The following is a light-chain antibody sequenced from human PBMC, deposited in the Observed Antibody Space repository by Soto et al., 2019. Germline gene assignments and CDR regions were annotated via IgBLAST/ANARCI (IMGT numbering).Light chain of an antibody. V-gene: IGKV3-20*01. CDR3: QHYDSLPIT. CDR2: GVS. J-gene: IGKJ5*01. Sequence: EIVLTQSPGTLSLSPGERATLSCRASQSVSSSYLAWYQQKPGQPPRLLIYGVSSRATGIPDRFSVSGSGTYFIFTISIPEPEDFAVFYCQHYDSLPITFGQETRLE. CDR1: QSVSSSY.